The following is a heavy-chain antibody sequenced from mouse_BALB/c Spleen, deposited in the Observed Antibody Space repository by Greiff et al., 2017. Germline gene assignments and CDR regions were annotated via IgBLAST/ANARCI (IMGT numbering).Heavy chain of an antibody. CDR2: ISSGGSYT. CDR3: ASYYDYERFDY. V-gene: IGHV5-6*02. CDR1: GFTFSSYG. Sequence: DVKLVESGGDLVKPGGSLKLSCAASGFTFSSYGMSWVRQTPDKRLEWVATISSGGSYTYYPDSVKGRFTISRDNAKNTLYLQMSSLKSEDTAMYYCASYYDYERFDYWGQGTTLTVSS. J-gene: IGHJ2*01. D-gene: IGHD2-4*01.